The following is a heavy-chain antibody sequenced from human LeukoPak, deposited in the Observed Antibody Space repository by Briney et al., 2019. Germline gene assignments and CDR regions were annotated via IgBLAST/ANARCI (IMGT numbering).Heavy chain of an antibody. V-gene: IGHV3-30*02. D-gene: IGHD6-13*01. CDR3: AKDSEISSFDAFDI. CDR2: IRYDGSNK. Sequence: GGSLRLSCAASGFTFSSYGMHRVRQAPGKGLEWVAFIRYDGSNKYYADSVKGRFTISRDNSKNTVYLQMNSLRAEDTAVYYCAKDSEISSFDAFDIWGQGTMVTVSS. J-gene: IGHJ3*02. CDR1: GFTFSSYG.